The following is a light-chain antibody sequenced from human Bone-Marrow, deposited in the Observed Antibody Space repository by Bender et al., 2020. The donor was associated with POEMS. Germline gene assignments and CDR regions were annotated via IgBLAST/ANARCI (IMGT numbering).Light chain of an antibody. J-gene: IGLJ3*02. V-gene: IGLV3-25*03. Sequence: SSEVTQPPSVSVSPGQTARITCSGESLRKQYVYWYQQRPGQAPVLVIKKDSERPSGIPERFSGSSSGTTVTLTITGVQAEDEADYYCQSADSTETYPWVFGGGTKLTVL. CDR2: KDS. CDR3: QSADSTETYPWV. CDR1: SLRKQY.